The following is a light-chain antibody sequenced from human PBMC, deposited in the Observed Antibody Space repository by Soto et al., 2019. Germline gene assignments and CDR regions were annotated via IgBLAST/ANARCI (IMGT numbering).Light chain of an antibody. Sequence: DIQMTQSPSSLSASVGDRVTITCQASQNIGDYLNWYQHKPGEAPKLRIHAASILKIGVSSRFSGSRSGTEFTFSINSLQPQDTGTFYCPQYGDLPRTFGRGTKLEI. CDR3: PQYGDLPRT. CDR1: QNIGDY. J-gene: IGKJ2*01. V-gene: IGKV1-33*01. CDR2: AAS.